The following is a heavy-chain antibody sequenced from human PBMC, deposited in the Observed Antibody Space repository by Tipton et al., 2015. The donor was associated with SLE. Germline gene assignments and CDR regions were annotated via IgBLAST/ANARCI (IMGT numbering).Heavy chain of an antibody. CDR2: ISWNSGSI. CDR1: GFTFDDYA. V-gene: IGHV3-9*01. CDR3: AKGENGSGHQWSCFQH. Sequence: YLRLSCAASGFTFDDYAMHWVRQAPGKGLEWVSGISWNSGSIGYADSVKGRFTISRDNAKNSLYLQMNSLRAEDTALYYCAKGENGSGHQWSCFQHWGQGTLVTVSS. D-gene: IGHD3-10*01. J-gene: IGHJ1*01.